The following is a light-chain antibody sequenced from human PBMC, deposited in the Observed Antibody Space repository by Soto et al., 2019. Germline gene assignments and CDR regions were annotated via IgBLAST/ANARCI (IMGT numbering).Light chain of an antibody. V-gene: IGLV6-57*01. J-gene: IGLJ2*01. CDR2: EDN. CDR3: QSYDSSNQV. CDR1: SGSIASNY. Sequence: NFMLTQPHSVSESPGKKVTISCTRSSGSIASNYVQWYQQRPGSSPTTVIYEDNQSPSGVPDRFSGSIDSSSNSASLTISGLKTEDEADYYCQSYDSSNQVFGGGTKLTVL.